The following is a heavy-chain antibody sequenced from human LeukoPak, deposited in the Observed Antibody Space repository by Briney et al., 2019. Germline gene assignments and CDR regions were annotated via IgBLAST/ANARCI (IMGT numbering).Heavy chain of an antibody. D-gene: IGHD5-18*01. V-gene: IGHV4-59*08. Sequence: KASETLSLTCSVSGASISTYYWSWIRQPPWKGLEWIGYIYYSGSTNYNPSLKSRVTISIDTSQNQFSLKLSSVTAADTAVYYCARHLPRYSYNYYNGMDVWGQGTTVTVSS. CDR2: IYYSGST. J-gene: IGHJ6*02. CDR3: ARHLPRYSYNYYNGMDV. CDR1: GASISTYY.